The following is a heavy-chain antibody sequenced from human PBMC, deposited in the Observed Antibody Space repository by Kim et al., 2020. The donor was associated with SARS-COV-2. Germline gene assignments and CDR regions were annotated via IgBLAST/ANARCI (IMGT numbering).Heavy chain of an antibody. D-gene: IGHD2-2*01. CDR2: ISYNGSNK. J-gene: IGHJ6*02. CDR3: AKDKRKVVPAAMAIYYYYGMAV. Sequence: GGSLRLSCAASGFTFSSYGMHWVRQAPGKGLEWVAVISYNGSNKYYADSVKGRFTISRHNSKNTLYLQMNSLRAEDTAVYYCAKDKRKVVPAAMAIYYYYGMAVWGQGTTVTVPS. CDR1: GFTFSSYG. V-gene: IGHV3-30*18.